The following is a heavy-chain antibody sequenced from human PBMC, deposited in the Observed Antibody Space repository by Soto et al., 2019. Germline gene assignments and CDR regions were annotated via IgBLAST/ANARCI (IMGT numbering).Heavy chain of an antibody. J-gene: IGHJ6*02. CDR3: AKESMSVAVSASRVYDMDV. V-gene: IGHV3-23*01. Sequence: PGGSLRLSCAGSGFTFSNYAMTWVRQAPGKGLEWVSTTRSNGEYTYYADSVKGRFTVSRDNSQNALFLEMSSLRAEDTAVYYCAKESMSVAVSASRVYDMDVWGQGTTVTV. D-gene: IGHD6-6*01. CDR1: GFTFSNYA. CDR2: TRSNGEYT.